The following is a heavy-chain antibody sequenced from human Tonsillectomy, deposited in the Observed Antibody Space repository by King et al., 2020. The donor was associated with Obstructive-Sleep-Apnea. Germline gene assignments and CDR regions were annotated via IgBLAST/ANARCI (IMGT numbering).Heavy chain of an antibody. CDR2: IYYNGST. J-gene: IGHJ3*02. Sequence: LQLQESGPGLVKPSETLSLTCSVSGGSISGFYWSWVRQPPGKGLECIGYIYYNGSTNHNPSLKSRVTISQDTPKNQFSLKLSSVTAADTAVYYCARSPYSDFLTGDYNRAFDIWGQGTMVTVSS. CDR1: GGSISGFY. CDR3: ARSPYSDFLTGDYNRAFDI. D-gene: IGHD3-9*01. V-gene: IGHV4-59*08.